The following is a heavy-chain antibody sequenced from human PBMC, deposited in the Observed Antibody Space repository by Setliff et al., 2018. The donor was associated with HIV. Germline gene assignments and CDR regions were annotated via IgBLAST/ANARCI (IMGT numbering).Heavy chain of an antibody. J-gene: IGHJ4*02. CDR3: ARVSAGYGGNSYFDY. CDR1: GGSISSGGYY. D-gene: IGHD2-21*01. V-gene: IGHV4-39*07. Sequence: SETLSLTCTVSGGSISSGGYYWGWIRQPPGKGLEWIVSIPYSGSTYYNPSLKSRVTISVDKSKNQFSLKLSSVTAADTAVYYCARVSAGYGGNSYFDYWGQGTLVTVSS. CDR2: IPYSGST.